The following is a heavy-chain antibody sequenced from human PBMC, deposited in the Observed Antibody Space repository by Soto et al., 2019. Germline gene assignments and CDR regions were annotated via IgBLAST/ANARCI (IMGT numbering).Heavy chain of an antibody. CDR1: GGSISSSNW. J-gene: IGHJ6*02. D-gene: IGHD3-3*01. V-gene: IGHV4-4*02. CDR3: ARDGRAYYDFWSGYSGGGGLDV. Sequence: QVQLQESGPGLVKPSGTLSLTCAVSGGSISSSNWWSWVRQPPGKGLEWIGEIYHSGSTNYNPSLKSRVPIYVAKSRTQFSLKLRSVTAADTAVYYCARDGRAYYDFWSGYSGGGGLDVWGQGTTVTVSS. CDR2: IYHSGST.